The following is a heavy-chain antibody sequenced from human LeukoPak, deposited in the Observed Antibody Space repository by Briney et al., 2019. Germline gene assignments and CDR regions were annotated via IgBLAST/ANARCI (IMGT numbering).Heavy chain of an antibody. CDR1: GYTFTGYY. V-gene: IGHV1-2*06. Sequence: ASVKVSCKASGYTFTGYYMHWVRQAPGQGLGWMGRINPNSGGTNYAQKFQGRVTMTRDTSISTAYMELSRLRSDDTAVYYCARGYGDEYYFDYWGQGTLVTVSS. D-gene: IGHD4-17*01. J-gene: IGHJ4*02. CDR3: ARGYGDEYYFDY. CDR2: INPNSGGT.